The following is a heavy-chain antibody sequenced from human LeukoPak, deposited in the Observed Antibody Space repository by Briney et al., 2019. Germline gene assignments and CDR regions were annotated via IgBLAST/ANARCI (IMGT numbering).Heavy chain of an antibody. V-gene: IGHV4-34*01. CDR2: INHSGST. CDR1: GGSFSGYY. CDR3: ARHEVEMATNLPHFDY. J-gene: IGHJ4*02. D-gene: IGHD5-24*01. Sequence: PSETLSLTCAVYGGSFSGYYWSWIRQPPGKELEWIGEINHSGSTNYNPSLKSRVTISVDTSKNQFSLKLSSVTAADTAVYYCARHEVEMATNLPHFDYWGQGTLVTVSS.